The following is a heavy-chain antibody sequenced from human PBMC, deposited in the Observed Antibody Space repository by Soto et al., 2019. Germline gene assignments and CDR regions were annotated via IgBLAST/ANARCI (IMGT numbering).Heavy chain of an antibody. V-gene: IGHV1-2*02. CDR3: AREGALQDDAFDI. J-gene: IGHJ3*02. CDR1: GYTFTGYY. Sequence: QVQLVQSGAEVKKPGASVKVSCKASGYTFTGYYMHWVRQAPGQGLEWMGWINPNSGDTHYAQKFQGRVTMTRDTSITTAYMELSRLRSDDTAVYYCAREGALQDDAFDIWGQGTMVTVSS. CDR2: INPNSGDT.